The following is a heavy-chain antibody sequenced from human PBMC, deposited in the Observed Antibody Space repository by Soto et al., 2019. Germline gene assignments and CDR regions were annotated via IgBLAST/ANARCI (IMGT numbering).Heavy chain of an antibody. D-gene: IGHD2-21*02. CDR2: IYYSGST. Sequence: SETLSLTCTVSGGSISSYYWSWIRQPPGKGLEWIGYIYYSGSTNYNPSLKSRVTISVDTSKNQFSLKLSSVTAADTAVYYCARDTEYCGCDCYSSRFDPWGQGTLVTVSS. V-gene: IGHV4-59*01. CDR1: GGSISSYY. CDR3: ARDTEYCGCDCYSSRFDP. J-gene: IGHJ5*02.